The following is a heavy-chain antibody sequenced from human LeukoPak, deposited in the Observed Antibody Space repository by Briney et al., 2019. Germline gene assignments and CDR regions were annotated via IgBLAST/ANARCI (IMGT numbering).Heavy chain of an antibody. V-gene: IGHV3-30*02. J-gene: IGHJ4*02. CDR2: IRYDGSNK. D-gene: IGHD5-24*01. Sequence: GGSLRLSCAASGFTFSSYGMHWVRQAPGKGLEWVAFIRYDGSNKYYADSVKGRFTISRDNSKNTLHLQMNSLRAEDTAVYYCARDWRDGYNPEGFDYWGQGTLVTVSS. CDR3: ARDWRDGYNPEGFDY. CDR1: GFTFSSYG.